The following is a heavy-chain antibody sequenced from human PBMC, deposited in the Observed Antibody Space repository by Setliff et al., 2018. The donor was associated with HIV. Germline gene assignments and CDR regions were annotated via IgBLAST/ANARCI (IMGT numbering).Heavy chain of an antibody. D-gene: IGHD4-4*01. CDR1: GYTFTSYY. V-gene: IGHV1-2*02. J-gene: IGHJ6*02. CDR3: ARDDEMGTVTEHYYYGMGV. CDR2: VNPSSGGT. Sequence: ASVKVSCKASGYTFTSYYIHWVRQAPGQGFEWLGMVNPSSGGTNFAQKFQGRVTMTRDTSISTAYMELNRLRSDDTAVYYCARDDEMGTVTEHYYYGMGVWGQGTTVTVSS.